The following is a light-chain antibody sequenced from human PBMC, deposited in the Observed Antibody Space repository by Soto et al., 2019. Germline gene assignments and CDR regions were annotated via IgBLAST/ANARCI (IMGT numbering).Light chain of an antibody. V-gene: IGLV1-40*01. J-gene: IGLJ3*02. CDR2: GNS. Sequence: QSVLTQPHSVSGAPGQRVTISCTGSSSNIGAGYDVPWYQQLPGTAPKHLIYGNSNRPSGVPDRFSGSKSGTSASLAITGLQPDDEADYYCQSYDSSLSGWVFGGGTKLTVL. CDR1: SSNIGAGYD. CDR3: QSYDSSLSGWV.